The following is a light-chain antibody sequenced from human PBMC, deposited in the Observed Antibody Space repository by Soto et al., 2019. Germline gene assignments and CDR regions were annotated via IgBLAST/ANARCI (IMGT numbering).Light chain of an antibody. CDR3: CSYAGSSTFVV. CDR2: EVS. V-gene: IGLV2-23*02. J-gene: IGLJ2*01. CDR1: SSDVGSYNL. Sequence: QSVLTQSSSVSGSPGQSITISCTGTSSDVGSYNLVSWYQQHPGKAPKLMIYEVSKRPSGVSNRFSGSKSGNTASLTISGLQAEDEADYYCCSYAGSSTFVVFGGGTKVTVL.